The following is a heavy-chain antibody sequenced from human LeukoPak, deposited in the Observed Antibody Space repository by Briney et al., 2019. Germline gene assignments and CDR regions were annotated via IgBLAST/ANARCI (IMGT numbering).Heavy chain of an antibody. CDR3: ARGPAGSEIILGYFQH. CDR2: MNPNSGNT. V-gene: IGHV1-8*01. Sequence: ASVKLSCKASGYTFTSYYTNWVRQATGQGHEWMGWMNPNSGNTGYAQKFQGRVTMTRNTSISTAYMELSSLRSEDTAVYYCARGPAGSEIILGYFQHWGQSTLVTVSS. J-gene: IGHJ1*01. CDR1: GYTFTSYY. D-gene: IGHD3-10*01.